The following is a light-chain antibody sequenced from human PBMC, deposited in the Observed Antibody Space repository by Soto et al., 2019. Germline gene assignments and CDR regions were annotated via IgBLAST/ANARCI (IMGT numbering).Light chain of an antibody. V-gene: IGKV3-11*01. CDR2: DAS. Sequence: EIVLTQSPATLSLSPGERATLSCRASQSVSSYLAWYQQKPGQAPRLLIYDASSRATGIPARFSGSGSGTDFTLTISSLEPEDFAVYYCQQRSTWPGTFGQGTKVEIK. J-gene: IGKJ1*01. CDR1: QSVSSY. CDR3: QQRSTWPGT.